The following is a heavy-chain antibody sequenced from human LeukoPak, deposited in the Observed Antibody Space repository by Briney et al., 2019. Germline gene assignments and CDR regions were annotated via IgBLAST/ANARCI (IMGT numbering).Heavy chain of an antibody. CDR2: ISYDGSNK. Sequence: PGGSLRLSCAASGFTFSSYAMHWVRQAPGKGLEWVAVISYDGSNKYYADSVKGRFTISRDNSKNTLYLQMHSLRAEDTAVYYCARDRWVYCSSTSCYRFDYWGQGTLVTVSS. CDR1: GFTFSSYA. J-gene: IGHJ4*02. V-gene: IGHV3-30-3*01. D-gene: IGHD2-2*01. CDR3: ARDRWVYCSSTSCYRFDY.